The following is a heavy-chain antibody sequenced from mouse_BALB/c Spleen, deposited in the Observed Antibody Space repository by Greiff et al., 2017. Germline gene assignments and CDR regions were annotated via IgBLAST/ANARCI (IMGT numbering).Heavy chain of an antibody. Sequence: VQLQQSGPGLVKPSQSLSLTCSVTGYSITSGYYWNWIRQFPGNKLEWMGYISYDGSNNYNPSLKNRISITRDTSKNQFFLKLNSVTTEDTATYYCARDWRYGGDYWGQGTSVTVSS. CDR3: ARDWRYGGDY. V-gene: IGHV3-6*02. D-gene: IGHD2-14*01. CDR1: GYSITSGYY. CDR2: ISYDGSN. J-gene: IGHJ4*01.